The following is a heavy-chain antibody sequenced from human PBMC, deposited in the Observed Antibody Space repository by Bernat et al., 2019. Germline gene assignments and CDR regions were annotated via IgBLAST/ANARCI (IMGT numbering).Heavy chain of an antibody. CDR1: GFTFSSYW. Sequence: EVQLVESGGGLVQPGGSLRLSCAASGFTFSSYWMHWVRQAPGKGLVWVSRINSDGSSTSYADAIKGRFTIYRDNAKNTLYLQMNSLRAEDTAVYYCARSDFSSSWTSYFYYGMDVWGQGTKVTVSS. CDR3: ARSDFSSSWTSYFYYGMDV. J-gene: IGHJ6*02. CDR2: INSDGSST. V-gene: IGHV3-74*01. D-gene: IGHD6-13*01.